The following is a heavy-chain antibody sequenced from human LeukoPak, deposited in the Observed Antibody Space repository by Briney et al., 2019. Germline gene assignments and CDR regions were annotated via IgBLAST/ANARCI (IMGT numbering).Heavy chain of an antibody. D-gene: IGHD4-17*01. V-gene: IGHV3-53*01. Sequence: GGSLRLSCAASGFTVSSNYMSWVRQAPGKGLEWVSVIYSGGSTYYADSVKGRFTISRDNSKNTLYLQMNSLRVEDTAVYYCARSNYGDYGTAFDIWGQGTMVTVSS. J-gene: IGHJ3*02. CDR1: GFTVSSNY. CDR3: ARSNYGDYGTAFDI. CDR2: IYSGGST.